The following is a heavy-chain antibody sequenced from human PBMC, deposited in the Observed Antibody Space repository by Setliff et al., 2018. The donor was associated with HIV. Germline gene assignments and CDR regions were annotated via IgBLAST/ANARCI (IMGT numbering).Heavy chain of an antibody. CDR2: IIPILGIA. CDR1: GGTFSSYA. CDR3: ARNGPHGSGWYNYFDF. D-gene: IGHD6-19*01. J-gene: IGHJ4*02. Sequence: SVKVSCKASGGTFSSYAISWVRQAPGQGLEWMGGIIPILGIANYAQKFQGRVTITADEFTNTAYMEVSSLRSEDTAVYYCARNGPHGSGWYNYFDFWGQGTLVTVSS. V-gene: IGHV1-69*10.